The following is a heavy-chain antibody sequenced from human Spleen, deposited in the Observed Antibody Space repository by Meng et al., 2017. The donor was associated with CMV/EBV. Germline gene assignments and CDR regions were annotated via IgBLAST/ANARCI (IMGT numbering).Heavy chain of an antibody. D-gene: IGHD7-27*01. Sequence: LSCAASGFILSGSAVHWVRQASGRGLWWVGHMRNKANSFATAYAASVKGRFTISRDDSKSTAYLQMNSLKTEDTAVYYCTTLGPRGYWGQGTLVTVSS. V-gene: IGHV3-73*01. CDR2: MRNKANSFAT. CDR3: TTLGPRGY. J-gene: IGHJ4*02. CDR1: GFILSGSA.